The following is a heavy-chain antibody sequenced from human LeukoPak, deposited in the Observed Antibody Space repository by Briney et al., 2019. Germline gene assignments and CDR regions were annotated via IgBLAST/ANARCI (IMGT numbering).Heavy chain of an antibody. CDR2: IIPIFGTA. V-gene: IGHV1-69*13. CDR1: GYTFTSYG. CDR3: ARVSIAARGGPLFWYY. J-gene: IGHJ4*02. D-gene: IGHD6-6*01. Sequence: SVKVSCKASGYTFTSYGISWVRQAPGQGLEWMGGIIPIFGTANYAQKFQGRVTITADESTSTAYMELSSLRSEDTAVYYCARVSIAARGGPLFWYYWGQGTLVTVSS.